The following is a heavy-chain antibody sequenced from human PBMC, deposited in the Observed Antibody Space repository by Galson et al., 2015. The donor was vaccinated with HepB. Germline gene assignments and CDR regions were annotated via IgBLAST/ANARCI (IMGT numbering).Heavy chain of an antibody. CDR3: AHRSDIVVVPAAPYADAFDI. V-gene: IGHV2-5*02. Sequence: PALVKPTQTLTLTCTFSGFSLSTSGVGVGWIRQPPGTALEWLALIYWDDDKRYSPSLKSRLTITKDTSKNQVVLTMTNMDPVDTATYYCAHRSDIVVVPAAPYADAFDIWGQGTMVTVSS. CDR1: GFSLSTSGVG. CDR2: IYWDDDK. J-gene: IGHJ3*02. D-gene: IGHD2-2*01.